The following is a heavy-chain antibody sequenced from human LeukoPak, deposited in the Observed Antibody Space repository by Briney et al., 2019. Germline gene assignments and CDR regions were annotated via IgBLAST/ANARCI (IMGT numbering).Heavy chain of an antibody. CDR2: IYHSGST. J-gene: IGHJ4*02. CDR1: GFSISSGYY. D-gene: IGHD1-26*01. CDR3: ARRDSGSYYGLDY. Sequence: SQTLSLTCAVSGFSISSGYYRGWSRQPPGKGLECIGSIYHSGSTYYNPSLQSRVTISVETSKNQFSLKLSSVTAADTAVYYCARRDSGSYYGLDYWGQGTLVTVSS. V-gene: IGHV4-38-2*01.